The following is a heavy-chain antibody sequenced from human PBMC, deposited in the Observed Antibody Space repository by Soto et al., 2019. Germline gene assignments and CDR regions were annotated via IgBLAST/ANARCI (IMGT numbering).Heavy chain of an antibody. CDR2: ISGSGGST. V-gene: IGHV3-23*01. D-gene: IGHD2-15*01. J-gene: IGHJ2*01. Sequence: GGSLRLSCAASGFTFSSYAMSWVRQAPGKGLEWVSAISGSGGSTYYADSVKGRFTISRDNSKNTLYLQMNSLRAEDTAVYYCAKDVVVVAATTGYWYFDLWGRGTLVTVSS. CDR1: GFTFSSYA. CDR3: AKDVVVVAATTGYWYFDL.